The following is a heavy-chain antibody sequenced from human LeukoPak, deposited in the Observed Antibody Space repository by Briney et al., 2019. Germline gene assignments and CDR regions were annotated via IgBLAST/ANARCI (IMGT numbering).Heavy chain of an antibody. J-gene: IGHJ6*02. D-gene: IGHD3-10*01. CDR1: GYTFTSYD. CDR3: ARGRITMVRQPPYGMDV. CDR2: MNPNSGNT. V-gene: IGHV1-8*01. Sequence: ASVKVSCKASGYTFTSYDINWVRQATGQGLEWMGWMNPNSGNTGYAQKFQGRVTMTRNTSISTAYMELSSLRSEDTAEYYCARGRITMVRQPPYGMDVWGQGTTVTVSS.